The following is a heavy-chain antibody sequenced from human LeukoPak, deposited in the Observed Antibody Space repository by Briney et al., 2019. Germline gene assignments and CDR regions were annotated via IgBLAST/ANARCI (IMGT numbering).Heavy chain of an antibody. CDR3: ARRVAVARRDAFDI. CDR2: ISFYNGNT. D-gene: IGHD6-19*01. Sequence: AAVKVSCKPSGYTFTRYGMFCVRQAPGQGLEWVGCISFYNGNTYYAQKLQGRVTMSTDTSTGTAYMGLRRLRSDDTAVYYCARRVAVARRDAFDIWGQGTMVTVSS. J-gene: IGHJ3*02. CDR1: GYTFTRYG. V-gene: IGHV1-18*01.